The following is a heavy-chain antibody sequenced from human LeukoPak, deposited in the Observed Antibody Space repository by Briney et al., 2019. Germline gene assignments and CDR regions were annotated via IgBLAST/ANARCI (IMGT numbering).Heavy chain of an antibody. CDR2: IYPGDSDT. D-gene: IGHD6-13*01. CDR3: ARDTTGYSSISGYGMDV. J-gene: IGHJ6*02. Sequence: GESLKISCKGSGYSFTSYWIGWVRQMPGKGLEWMGIIYPGDSDTRYSPSFQGQVTISADKSISTAYLQWSSLKASDTAMYYCARDTTGYSSISGYGMDVWGQGTTVTVSS. CDR1: GYSFTSYW. V-gene: IGHV5-51*01.